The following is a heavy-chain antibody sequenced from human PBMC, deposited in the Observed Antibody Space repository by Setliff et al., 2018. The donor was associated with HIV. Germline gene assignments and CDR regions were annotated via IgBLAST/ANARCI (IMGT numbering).Heavy chain of an antibody. CDR1: GFTFSKSA. CDR2: INAANGHA. Sequence: ASVKVSCKASGFTFSKSAIHWVRQAPGQRLELMAWINAANGHAKYSQKFQGRVTITRDTSATIAYMELSSLTSEDTALYFCAREGLLVTTVGGAYWYHGMDVWGQGTTVTV. J-gene: IGHJ6*02. V-gene: IGHV1-3*01. CDR3: AREGLLVTTVGGAYWYHGMDV. D-gene: IGHD4-17*01.